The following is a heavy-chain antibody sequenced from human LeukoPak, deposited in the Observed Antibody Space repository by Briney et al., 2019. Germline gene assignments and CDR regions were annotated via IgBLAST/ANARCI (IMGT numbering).Heavy chain of an antibody. J-gene: IGHJ4*02. D-gene: IGHD2-21*02. CDR3: GRDLFCGGDCHDY. Sequence: PEGSLRLSCAASGFTFSSYWMHWVRQAPGKGLVWVSLINGDGSRIGYADSVKGRFTISRDNAKNTLYLQMNSLRAEDTAVYYCGRDLFCGGDCHDYWGQGTLVTVSS. CDR2: INGDGSRI. CDR1: GFTFSSYW. V-gene: IGHV3-74*01.